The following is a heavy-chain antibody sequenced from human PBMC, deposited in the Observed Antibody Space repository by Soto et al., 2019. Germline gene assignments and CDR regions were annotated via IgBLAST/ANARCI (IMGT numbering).Heavy chain of an antibody. V-gene: IGHV3-21*01. Sequence: GGSLRLSCAASGFTFSTSNMNWVRQAQGKGLEWVSSITNSAYTSYADSVKGRFTISRDNAKNSLYLQMNSLRAEDTAVYYCGLYDALFFDFWGQGALVTVSS. CDR3: GLYDALFFDF. CDR2: ITNSAYT. J-gene: IGHJ4*02. D-gene: IGHD2-8*01. CDR1: GFTFSTSN.